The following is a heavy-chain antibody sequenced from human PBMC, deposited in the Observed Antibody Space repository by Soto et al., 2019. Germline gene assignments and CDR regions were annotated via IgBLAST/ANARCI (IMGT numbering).Heavy chain of an antibody. CDR2: ISAHNGNT. V-gene: IGHV1-18*01. D-gene: IGHD1-1*01. J-gene: IGHJ4*02. CDR1: GYDFTTYG. CDR3: ARGRYGDY. Sequence: QVHLVQSGAEVKNPGASVKVSCKGSGYDFTTYGITCVRQAPGQGLEWMAWISAHNGNTNYAPNLQGRVTVTRDTSTSTAYIELRSLISDATAVYYCARGRYGDYWGQRALVTVSS.